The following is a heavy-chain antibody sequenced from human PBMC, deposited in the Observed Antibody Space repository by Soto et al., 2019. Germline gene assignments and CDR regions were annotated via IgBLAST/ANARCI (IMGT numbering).Heavy chain of an antibody. CDR1: GYSISSGYY. D-gene: IGHD6-25*01. CDR2: IYHSGST. Sequence: SETLSLTXAVSGYSISSGYYWGWIRQPPGKGLEWIGSIYHSGSTYYNPSLKSRVTISVDTSKNQFSLKLSSVTAADTAVYYCARGSAYYYYYGMDVWGQGTTVTVSS. CDR3: ARGSAYYYYYGMDV. V-gene: IGHV4-38-2*01. J-gene: IGHJ6*02.